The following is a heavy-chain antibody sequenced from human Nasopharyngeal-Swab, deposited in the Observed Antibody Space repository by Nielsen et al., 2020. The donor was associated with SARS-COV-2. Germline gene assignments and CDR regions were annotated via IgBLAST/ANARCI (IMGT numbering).Heavy chain of an antibody. D-gene: IGHD2-15*01. CDR1: GFTFSSLW. CDR3: AGESGPNGFDI. J-gene: IGHJ3*02. CDR2: INGDGSAR. Sequence: GGSLRLSCVGTGFTFSSLWMNWVRQAPGKGLEWVANINGDGSARYYVDSVRGRFTVSRDNAKNSLYLQMNSLRVEDTALYYCAGESGPNGFDIWGQGAMITVSS. V-gene: IGHV3-7*01.